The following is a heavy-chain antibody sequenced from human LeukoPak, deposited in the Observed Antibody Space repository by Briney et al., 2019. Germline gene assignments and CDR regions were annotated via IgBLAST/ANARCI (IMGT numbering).Heavy chain of an antibody. V-gene: IGHV4-59*01. D-gene: IGHD5-24*01. CDR3: ARDQGDGLDY. CDR1: GGSISSYY. Sequence: SETLSLTCTVPGGSISSYYWSWIRQPPGKGLEWIGYIYYSGSTNYNPSLKSRVTISVDTSKNQFSLKLSSVTAADTAVYYCARDQGDGLDYWGQGTLVTVSS. J-gene: IGHJ4*02. CDR2: IYYSGST.